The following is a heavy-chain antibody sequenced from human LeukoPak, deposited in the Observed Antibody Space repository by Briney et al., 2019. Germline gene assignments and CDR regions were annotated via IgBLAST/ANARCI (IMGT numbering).Heavy chain of an antibody. Sequence: GGSLRLSCAASGFTFSTYWMHWVRQAPGKGLVWLSRINSDGSITNYADSVRGRFTISRDNAKNTLYMQMNSLRAEDTAVYYCARDQRIILVAYEGYYGMDVWGQGTAVTVSS. CDR3: ARDQRIILVAYEGYYGMDV. CDR2: INSDGSIT. J-gene: IGHJ6*02. D-gene: IGHD3-22*01. V-gene: IGHV3-74*01. CDR1: GFTFSTYW.